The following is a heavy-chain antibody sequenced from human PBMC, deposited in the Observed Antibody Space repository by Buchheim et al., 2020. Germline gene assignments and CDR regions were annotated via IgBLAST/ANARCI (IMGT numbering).Heavy chain of an antibody. J-gene: IGHJ5*02. D-gene: IGHD2-2*01. Sequence: QVHLVQSGAEVKRPGASVKVSCKASGYTFTTYAMHWVRQASGQRLEWMGWINTASGDTKYSQRFQDRVTITRDTSATTAYLEVSRLTSEDTAVYYCARDQARSWFDPWGQGTL. CDR1: GYTFTTYA. V-gene: IGHV1-3*04. CDR3: ARDQARSWFDP. CDR2: INTASGDT.